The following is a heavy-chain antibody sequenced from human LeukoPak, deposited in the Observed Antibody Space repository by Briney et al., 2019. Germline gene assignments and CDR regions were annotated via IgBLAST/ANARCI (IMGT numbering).Heavy chain of an antibody. D-gene: IGHD5-12*01. Sequence: SVKVCCNASGGTVSSYAISWGRQAPGQRREGRGGIIPIFGTANYAQRFQGRVTITTDESTSTAYMELSSLRSEDTAVYYCARGYSGSDVASYYMDVWGKGTTVTVSS. CDR2: IIPIFGTA. J-gene: IGHJ6*03. CDR1: GGTVSSYA. V-gene: IGHV1-69*05. CDR3: ARGYSGSDVASYYMDV.